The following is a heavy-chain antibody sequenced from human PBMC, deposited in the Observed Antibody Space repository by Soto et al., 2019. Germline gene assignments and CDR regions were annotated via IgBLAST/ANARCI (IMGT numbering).Heavy chain of an antibody. V-gene: IGHV4-39*01. CDR2: IYYSGST. D-gene: IGHD3-22*01. CDR3: ARVNPDSSGYYSDY. CDR1: GGSISSSSYY. J-gene: IGHJ4*02. Sequence: SETLSLTCTVSGGSISSSSYYWGWIRQPPGKGLEWIGSIYYSGSTYYNPSLKSRVTISVDTSKNQFSLKLSSVTAADTAVYYCARVNPDSSGYYSDYWGQGTLVTVSS.